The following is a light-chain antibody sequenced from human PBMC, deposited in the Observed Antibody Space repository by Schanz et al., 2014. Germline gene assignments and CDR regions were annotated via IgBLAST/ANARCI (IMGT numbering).Light chain of an antibody. CDR2: DVS. CDR1: SSDIGAYNF. V-gene: IGLV2-11*01. Sequence: QSALTQPRSVSGSPGQSVTISCTGTSSDIGAYNFVSWYQQHPGKAPKLMIYDVSKRPSGVPDRFSGSKSGNTASLTISGLQPEDEADYYCTSYTSSRTWVFGGGTKLTVL. CDR3: TSYTSSRTWV. J-gene: IGLJ3*02.